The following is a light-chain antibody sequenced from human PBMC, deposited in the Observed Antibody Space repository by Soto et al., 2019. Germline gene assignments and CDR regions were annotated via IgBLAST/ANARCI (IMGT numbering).Light chain of an antibody. CDR2: EVT. V-gene: IGLV2-14*03. CDR1: SSDVGVFNY. J-gene: IGLJ3*02. CDR3: IAYATSSTWV. Sequence: QSAVTQPASVSGSPGQSITISCTGTSSDVGVFNYVSWYQQHPGRVPKLLIYEVTHRPSGVSDRFSGSKSGNTASLTISRVRPEDESTYFCIAYATSSTWVFGGGTKLTVL.